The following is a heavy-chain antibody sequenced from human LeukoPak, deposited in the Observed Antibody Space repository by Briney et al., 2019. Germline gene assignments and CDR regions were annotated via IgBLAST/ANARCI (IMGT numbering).Heavy chain of an antibody. CDR1: GDSVSSNRAA. CDR3: AREKDDYFPFDP. V-gene: IGHV6-1*01. CDR2: TFYRSKWYH. D-gene: IGHD2/OR15-2a*01. J-gene: IGHJ5*02. Sequence: SQTLSLTCAISGDSVSSNRAAWNWIRQSPSRGLEWLGRTFYRSKWYHDYAVSVKSRILINSDTSNNQFSLQLNSLTPEDTAVYYCAREKDDYFPFDPWGQGTRVTVSS.